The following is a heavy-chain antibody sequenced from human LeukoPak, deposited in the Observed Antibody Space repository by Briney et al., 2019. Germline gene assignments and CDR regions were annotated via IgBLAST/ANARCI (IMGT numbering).Heavy chain of an antibody. CDR2: INHSGST. CDR3: ARAVGPYYYDSSGGDY. J-gene: IGHJ4*02. D-gene: IGHD3-22*01. V-gene: IGHV4-34*01. Sequence: PSETLSLTCAVYGGSFSGYYWSWIRQPPGKGLEWIGEINHSGSTNYSPSLKSRVTISVDTSKNQFSLKLSSVTAADTAVYYCARAVGPYYYDSSGGDYWGQGTLVTVSS. CDR1: GGSFSGYY.